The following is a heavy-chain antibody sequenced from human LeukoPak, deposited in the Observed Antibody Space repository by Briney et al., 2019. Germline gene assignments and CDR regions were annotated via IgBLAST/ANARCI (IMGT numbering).Heavy chain of an antibody. J-gene: IGHJ4*02. CDR1: GYTFTSYG. CDR3: ARARRIYQWEAPGDY. Sequence: ASVNVSCKASGYTFTSYGISWVRQAPGQGLEWMGWISAYNGNTNYAQKLQGRVTMTTDTSTSTAYMELRSLRSDDTAVYYCARARRIYQWEAPGDYWGQGTLVTVSS. V-gene: IGHV1-18*01. D-gene: IGHD1-26*01. CDR2: ISAYNGNT.